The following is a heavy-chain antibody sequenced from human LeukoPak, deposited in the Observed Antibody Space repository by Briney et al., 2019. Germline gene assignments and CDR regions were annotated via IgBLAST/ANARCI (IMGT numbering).Heavy chain of an antibody. V-gene: IGHV3-30*03. Sequence: GRSLRLSCAASGFIFNKYGIGWVRQAAGKGMEWVAVISYAAPHEYFADSVNGPFPISTDNSKPTVYLQMSSLRVGDTAVYYCARSSSRVITLGPGFDPGGQGTLVPVSP. CDR1: GFIFNKYG. J-gene: IGHJ5*02. D-gene: IGHD3-16*01. CDR2: ISYAAPHE. CDR3: ARSSSRVITLGPGFDP.